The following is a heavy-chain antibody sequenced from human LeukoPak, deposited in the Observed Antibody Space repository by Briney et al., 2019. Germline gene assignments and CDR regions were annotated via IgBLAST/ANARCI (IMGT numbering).Heavy chain of an antibody. V-gene: IGHV3-30*14. CDR1: GFTFDDYA. CDR2: ISYDGSNK. CDR3: ASPEDDSSGYYYGAFDI. Sequence: PGRSLRLSCAASGFTFDDYAMHWVRQAPGKGLEWVAVISYDGSNKYYADSVKGRFTISRDNSKNTLYLQMNSLRAEDTAVYYCASPEDDSSGYYYGAFDIWGQGTMVTVSS. D-gene: IGHD3-22*01. J-gene: IGHJ3*02.